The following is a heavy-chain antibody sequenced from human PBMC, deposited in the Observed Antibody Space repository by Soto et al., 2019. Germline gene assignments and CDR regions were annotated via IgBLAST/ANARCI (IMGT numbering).Heavy chain of an antibody. CDR3: AAGPYYDFWSGSKALDAFDI. Sequence: GASVKVSCKASGFTFTSSAMQWVRQARGQRLEWIGWIVVGSGNTNYAQKFQERVTITRDMSTSTAYMELSSLRSEDTAVYYCAAGPYYDFWSGSKALDAFDIWGQGTMVTVSS. CDR1: GFTFTSSA. V-gene: IGHV1-58*02. D-gene: IGHD3-3*01. J-gene: IGHJ3*02. CDR2: IVVGSGNT.